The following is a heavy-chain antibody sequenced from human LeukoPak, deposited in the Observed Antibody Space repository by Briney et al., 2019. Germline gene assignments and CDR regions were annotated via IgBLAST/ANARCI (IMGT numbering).Heavy chain of an antibody. Sequence: GGSLRLSCAASGFTFSYYTMSWVRQAPGKGLEWVSSISSTGSSIYYADPVKGRLTISRDNAKNSLYLQMSSLRVEDTAVYYCARDDVAWNDVHWFDPWGQGTLVTVSS. CDR1: GFTFSYYT. V-gene: IGHV3-21*01. J-gene: IGHJ5*02. D-gene: IGHD1-1*01. CDR2: ISSTGSSI. CDR3: ARDDVAWNDVHWFDP.